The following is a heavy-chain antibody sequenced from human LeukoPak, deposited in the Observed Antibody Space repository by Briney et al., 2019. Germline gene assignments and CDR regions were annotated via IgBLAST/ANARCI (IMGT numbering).Heavy chain of an antibody. CDR2: IYYSGST. V-gene: IGHV4-30-4*08. D-gene: IGHD2/OR15-2a*01. CDR3: ARSSYYAPLDY. J-gene: IGHJ4*02. Sequence: SETLSLTCTVSGGSISSGDYYWRWIPQPPGKGLEWIGYIYYSGSTYYNPSLKSRVTISVDTSKNQFSLKLSSVTAADTAVYYCARSSYYAPLDYWGQGTLVTVSS. CDR1: GGSISSGDYY.